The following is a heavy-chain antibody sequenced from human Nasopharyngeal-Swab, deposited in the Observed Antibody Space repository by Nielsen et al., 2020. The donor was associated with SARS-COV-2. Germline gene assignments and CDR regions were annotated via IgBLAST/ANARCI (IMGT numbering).Heavy chain of an antibody. D-gene: IGHD1-26*01. Sequence: GGSLRLSCKGSGYIFTSYWIGWVRQMPGKGLERMGIIYPADSDSRYSLSFQGQVSISVDKSISTAYLQWNTLKASDTAIYYCVRRAFSASYFYFDYWGPGTLVTVSS. CDR1: GYIFTSYW. CDR2: IYPADSDS. J-gene: IGHJ4*02. V-gene: IGHV5-51*01. CDR3: VRRAFSASYFYFDY.